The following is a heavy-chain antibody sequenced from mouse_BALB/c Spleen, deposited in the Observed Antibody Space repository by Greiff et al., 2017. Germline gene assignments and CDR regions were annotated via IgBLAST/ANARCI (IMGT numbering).Heavy chain of an antibody. Sequence: EVQGVESGGGLVQPGGSRKLSCAASGFTFSSFGMHWVRQAPEKGLEWVAYISSGSSTIYYADTVKGRFTISRDNPKNTLFLQMTSLRSEDTAMYYCARNGGLDYWGQGTTLTVSA. J-gene: IGHJ2*01. CDR3: ARNGGLDY. V-gene: IGHV5-17*02. CDR2: ISSGSSTI. CDR1: GFTFSSFG.